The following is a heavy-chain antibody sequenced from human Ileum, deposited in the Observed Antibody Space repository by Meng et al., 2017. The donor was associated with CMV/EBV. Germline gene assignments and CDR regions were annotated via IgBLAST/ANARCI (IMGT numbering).Heavy chain of an antibody. CDR3: ARIGYTSSSLDY. CDR1: GFTFSRYW. Sequence: ETLSLTCAASGFTFSRYWMTWVRKAPGKGLEWVVNINQDGTKIYYVDSVKGRFTVSRDNARNSVYLQLNSLTVEDTAVYYCARIGYTSSSLDYWGRGALVTVSS. J-gene: IGHJ4*02. CDR2: INQDGTKI. V-gene: IGHV3-7*01. D-gene: IGHD5-18*01.